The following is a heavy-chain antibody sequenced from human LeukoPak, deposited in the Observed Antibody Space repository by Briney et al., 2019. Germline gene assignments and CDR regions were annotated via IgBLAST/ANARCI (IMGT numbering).Heavy chain of an antibody. CDR1: GFTFSSYA. CDR3: GGDYGGSGRYRWFRP. D-gene: IGHD1-26*01. CDR2: ISYDGSNK. J-gene: IGHJ5*02. V-gene: IGHV3-30-3*01. Sequence: GRSLRLSCAASGFTFSSYAMHWVRQAPGKGLEWVAVISYDGSNKYYADSVKGRFTISRDNSKNTLYLQMNSLRAEDTAVYYWGGDYGGSGRYRWFRPRGQGTLVTVSS.